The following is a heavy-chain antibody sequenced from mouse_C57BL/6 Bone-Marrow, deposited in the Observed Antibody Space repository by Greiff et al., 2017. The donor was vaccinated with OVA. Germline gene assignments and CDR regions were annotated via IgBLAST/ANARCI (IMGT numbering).Heavy chain of an antibody. CDR3: TRSSGWLRFDY. CDR1: GYAFSSSW. J-gene: IGHJ2*01. V-gene: IGHV1-82*01. Sequence: VQLQQSGPELVQPGDSVKISCKASGYAFSSSWMNWVKQRPGKGLEWIGRIYPGDGDTNYNGEFKGKATLTADKSSSTAYMQLSSLTSEVSAVYFCTRSSGWLRFDYWGQGTTLTVSS. D-gene: IGHD2-2*01. CDR2: IYPGDGDT.